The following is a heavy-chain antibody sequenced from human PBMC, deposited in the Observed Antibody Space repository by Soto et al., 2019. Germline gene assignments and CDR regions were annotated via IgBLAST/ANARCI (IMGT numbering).Heavy chain of an antibody. CDR2: IIPIFGTA. J-gene: IGHJ4*02. V-gene: IGHV1-69*13. D-gene: IGHD6-19*01. CDR1: GGTFSSYA. CDR3: AREIAVAGTVDY. Sequence: ASVKVSCKASGGTFSSYAISWVRQAPGQGLEWMGGIIPIFGTANYAQKFQGRVTITADESTSTAYMELSSLRSEDTAVYYCAREIAVAGTVDYWGQGTLVTVSS.